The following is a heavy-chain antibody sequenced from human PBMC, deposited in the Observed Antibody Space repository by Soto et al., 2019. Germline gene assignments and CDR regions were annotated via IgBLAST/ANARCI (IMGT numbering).Heavy chain of an antibody. CDR3: AREGIEARIPSD. J-gene: IGHJ4*02. V-gene: IGHV1-2*02. Sequence: ASVKVSCKASGYTFTGSFLHWVRQAPGQGLEWLGWINPNTGGTNYAQDFQGRITMTRDTSISTAYLELTSLRSDDTAVYYCAREGIEARIPSDWGQGTLVTVSS. D-gene: IGHD6-6*01. CDR1: GYTFTGSF. CDR2: INPNTGGT.